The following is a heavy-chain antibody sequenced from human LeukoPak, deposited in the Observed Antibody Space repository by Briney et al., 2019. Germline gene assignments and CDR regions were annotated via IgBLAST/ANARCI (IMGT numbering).Heavy chain of an antibody. CDR3: ARPTRSNYYFDY. V-gene: IGHV4-34*01. Sequence: SETLSLTCAVYGGSFSGYYWSWIRQPPGKGLEWIGEINHSGSTNYNPSLKSRVTISVDTSKNQFSLKLSSVTATDTAVYYCARPTRSNYYFDYWGQGTLVTVSS. CDR2: INHSGST. CDR1: GGSFSGYY. J-gene: IGHJ4*02.